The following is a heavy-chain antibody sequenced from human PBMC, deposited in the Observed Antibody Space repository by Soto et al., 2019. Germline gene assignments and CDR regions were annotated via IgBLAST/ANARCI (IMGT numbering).Heavy chain of an antibody. CDR2: IKQDGSEK. Sequence: GGSLRLSCAASGFTFSSYWMSWGRQAPGKGLEWVANIKQDGSEKYYVDSVKGRFTISRDNAKNSVYLQMNSVRAEDTAVYYCARGQAAGFDYWGQGTQVTVSS. D-gene: IGHD6-13*01. V-gene: IGHV3-7*03. CDR3: ARGQAAGFDY. J-gene: IGHJ4*02. CDR1: GFTFSSYW.